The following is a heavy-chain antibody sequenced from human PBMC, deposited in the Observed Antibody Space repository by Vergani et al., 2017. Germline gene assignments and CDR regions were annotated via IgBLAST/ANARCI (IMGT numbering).Heavy chain of an antibody. Sequence: QVQLVESGGGVVQPGESLRLSCAASGFSFSTYGMHWFRQAPGKGLEWVACIQKDGIDKFYADSVRGGFTISRDISKNTRYLEMNSLSSEDTALYHCVKEHPVFDEWGRGTLVTVS. CDR3: VKEHPVFDE. CDR1: GFSFSTYG. J-gene: IGHJ4*02. CDR2: IQKDGIDK. V-gene: IGHV3-30*02.